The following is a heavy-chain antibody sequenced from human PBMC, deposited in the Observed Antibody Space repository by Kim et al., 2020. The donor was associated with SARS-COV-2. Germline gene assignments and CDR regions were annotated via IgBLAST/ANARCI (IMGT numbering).Heavy chain of an antibody. CDR2: ISPSPGPA. CDR3: ARGDY. J-gene: IGHJ4*02. V-gene: IGHV3-48*02. CDR1: GFTFSNYN. Sequence: GGSLRLSCAASGFTFSNYNMLWVRQAPGKGLEWVSSISPSPGPAYYADSVTGRFTISRDNAKNSLYLQMNSLRDDDTAVYYCARGDYWGQGTLVTVSS.